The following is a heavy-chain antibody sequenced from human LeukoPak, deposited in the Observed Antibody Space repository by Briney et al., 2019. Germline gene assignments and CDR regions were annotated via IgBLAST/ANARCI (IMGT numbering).Heavy chain of an antibody. CDR2: IYYSGST. V-gene: IGHV4-59*01. D-gene: IGHD6-6*01. CDR3: ARWYSSSSAYYYFYMDV. CDR1: GVSISSYY. Sequence: SETLSLTCTVSGVSISSYYWSWLRQPPGKGLEGFGYIYYSGSTNYNPSLKSRVTISIDTSKNQFSLKLTSVTAADTAVYYCARWYSSSSAYYYFYMDVWGRGTPVTVSS. J-gene: IGHJ6*03.